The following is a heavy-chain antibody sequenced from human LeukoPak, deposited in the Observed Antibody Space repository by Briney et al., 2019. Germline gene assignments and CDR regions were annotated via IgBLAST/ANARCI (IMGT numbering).Heavy chain of an antibody. V-gene: IGHV1-24*01. D-gene: IGHD3-3*01. CDR3: ATDRWLRFLGDAFDI. CDR2: FDPEDGET. Sequence: GASVKVSCKVSGYALTELSMHWVRQAPGKGLEWMGGFDPEDGETIYAQKFQGRVTMTEDTSTDTAYMELSSLRSEDTAVYYCATDRWLRFLGDAFDIWGQGTMVTVSS. CDR1: GYALTELS. J-gene: IGHJ3*02.